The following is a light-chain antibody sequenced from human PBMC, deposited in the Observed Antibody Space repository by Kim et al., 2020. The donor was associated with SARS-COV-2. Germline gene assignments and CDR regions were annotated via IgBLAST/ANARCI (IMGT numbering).Light chain of an antibody. CDR1: QSIDKY. J-gene: IGKJ1*01. CDR2: DAS. V-gene: IGKV3-11*01. Sequence: EIVLTQSPATLSLSPGESATLSCRATQSIDKYLAWYQQRPGQAPRLLIFDASYRATGIPARFSGSGSGTDFTLTISSLEPEDFAVYYCQQRDNLTFGQGTKVDIK. CDR3: QQRDNLT.